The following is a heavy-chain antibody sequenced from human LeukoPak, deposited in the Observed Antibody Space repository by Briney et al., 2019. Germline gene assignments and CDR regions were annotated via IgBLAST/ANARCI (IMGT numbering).Heavy chain of an antibody. CDR1: GGTFSSYA. Sequence: SVKVSCRASGGTFSSYAISSVRQAPGQGLEWMGGIIPIFGTANYAQKFQGRVTITTDESTSTAYMELSSLRSEDTAVYYCARGPDVGDYERYYRENYYYYYMDVWGKGTTVTVSS. D-gene: IGHD4-17*01. CDR3: ARGPDVGDYERYYRENYYYYYMDV. V-gene: IGHV1-69*05. J-gene: IGHJ6*03. CDR2: IIPIFGTA.